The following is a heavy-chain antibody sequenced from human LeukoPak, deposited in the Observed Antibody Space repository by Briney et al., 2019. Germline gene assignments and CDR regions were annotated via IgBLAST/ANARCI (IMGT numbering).Heavy chain of an antibody. CDR3: ARVRLRIAAAPLLLSFDY. J-gene: IGHJ4*02. V-gene: IGHV3-7*01. D-gene: IGHD6-13*01. CDR1: GFTFSSYW. CDR2: IKQDGSEK. Sequence: GGSLRLSCAASGFTFSSYWMSWVRQAPGKGLEWVANIKQDGSEKYYVDSVKGRFTISRDNAKNSLYLQMNSLRAEDTAVYYCARVRLRIAAAPLLLSFDYWGQGTLVTVSS.